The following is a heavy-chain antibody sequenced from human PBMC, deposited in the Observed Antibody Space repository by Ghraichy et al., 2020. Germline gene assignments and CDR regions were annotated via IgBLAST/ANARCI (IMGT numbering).Heavy chain of an antibody. CDR2: ISGSGGST. V-gene: IGHV3-23*01. Sequence: GGSLRLSCAASGFTFSSYAMSWVRQAPGKGLEWVSAISGSGGSTYYADSGKGRFTISIDNSKNTLYLQMNSLRAEDTAVYYCAKDPGGSGYYSSNYFDYWGQGTLFTVSS. D-gene: IGHD3-22*01. CDR3: AKDPGGSGYYSSNYFDY. CDR1: GFTFSSYA. J-gene: IGHJ4*02.